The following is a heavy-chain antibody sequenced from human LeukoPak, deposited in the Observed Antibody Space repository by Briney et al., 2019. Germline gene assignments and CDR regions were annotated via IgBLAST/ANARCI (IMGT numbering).Heavy chain of an antibody. Sequence: SETLSLNCAVSGYSISSGYYWGWVRLPPGKGLEWIGSIYDSGSTYYNPSLKSRVTISVDTSKNQFSLKLSSVTAADTAVYYCARAVSCSGGSCYSWLVTWGHGTLVTVSS. CDR1: GYSISSGYY. CDR2: IYDSGST. J-gene: IGHJ5*01. CDR3: ARAVSCSGGSCYSWLVT. D-gene: IGHD2-15*01. V-gene: IGHV4-38-2*01.